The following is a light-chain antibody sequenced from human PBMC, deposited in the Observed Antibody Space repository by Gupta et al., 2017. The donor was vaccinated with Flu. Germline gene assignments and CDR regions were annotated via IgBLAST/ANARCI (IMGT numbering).Light chain of an antibody. CDR3: SSYAGSINFRV. Sequence: SNISCTGTPSDIGTYNLFSWFHQFPGTSPQLILFEVTKRPSGVSSRFSGTTSGNTASLTISGLHAEEEAFFYCSSYAGSINFRVFGGGTKLTVV. CDR2: EVT. J-gene: IGLJ2*01. V-gene: IGLV2-23*02. CDR1: PSDIGTYNL.